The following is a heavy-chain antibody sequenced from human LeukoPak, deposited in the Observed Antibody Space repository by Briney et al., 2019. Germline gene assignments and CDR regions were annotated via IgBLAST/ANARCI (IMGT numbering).Heavy chain of an antibody. CDR3: ARRSGNSDDY. D-gene: IGHD1-7*01. J-gene: IGHJ4*02. Sequence: GGSLRLSCAASGFTFSSYSMNWVRQAPGKGLEWVSSISSSSSYIYYADSVKGRFTISRDNAKNLLYLQMNSLRAEDTAVYYCARRSGNSDDYWGQGTLVTVSS. CDR1: GFTFSSYS. V-gene: IGHV3-21*01. CDR2: ISSSSSYI.